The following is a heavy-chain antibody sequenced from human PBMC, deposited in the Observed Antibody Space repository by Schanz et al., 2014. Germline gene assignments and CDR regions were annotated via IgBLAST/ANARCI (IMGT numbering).Heavy chain of an antibody. J-gene: IGHJ4*02. CDR1: GFTFSSHW. CDR2: INSVGSNT. Sequence: EVQLVQSGGGLVQPGGSLRLSCAASGFTFSSHWMHWVRQDPGKGLVWVARINSVGSNTDYADSVTGRFTISRDNAKNTLYLQMNTLRAEDTAVYYCAKVRYSSGWRGDYFDEWGQGTLVNVAS. V-gene: IGHV3-74*01. D-gene: IGHD6-25*01. CDR3: AKVRYSSGWRGDYFDE.